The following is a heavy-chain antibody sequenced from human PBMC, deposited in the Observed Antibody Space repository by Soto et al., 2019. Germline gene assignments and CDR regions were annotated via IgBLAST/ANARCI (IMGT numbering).Heavy chain of an antibody. D-gene: IGHD6-19*01. V-gene: IGHV4-31*03. CDR1: GGSISSGGYY. J-gene: IGHJ6*03. CDR2: IYYSGST. Sequence: PSETLSLTCTVSGGSISSGGYYWSWIRQHPGKGLEWIGYIYYSGSTYYNPSLKSRVTISVDTSKNQFSLKLSSVTAADTAVYYCARVSRGGWPLDYYYYMDVWGKGTTVTVSS. CDR3: ARVSRGGWPLDYYYYMDV.